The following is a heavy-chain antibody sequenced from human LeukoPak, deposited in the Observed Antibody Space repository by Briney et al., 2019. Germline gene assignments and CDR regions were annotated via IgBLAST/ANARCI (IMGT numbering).Heavy chain of an antibody. Sequence: PSETLSLTCTVSGYSISTTSHYWDWVRQPPGKGLEWIGSIYHSGSTYYNPSLRSRVTISVDTSKNQFSLRLSSVTAADTAVYFCARHFGFGYYHFDYWGQGTLVTVSS. CDR1: GYSISTTSHY. CDR2: IYHSGST. CDR3: ARHFGFGYYHFDY. J-gene: IGHJ4*02. D-gene: IGHD3-3*01. V-gene: IGHV4-39*01.